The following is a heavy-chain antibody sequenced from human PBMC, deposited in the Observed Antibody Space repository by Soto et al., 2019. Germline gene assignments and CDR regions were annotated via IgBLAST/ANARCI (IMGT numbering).Heavy chain of an antibody. V-gene: IGHV1-18*01. CDR3: ARGAYDFWSGYYVD. CDR1: GYTFTSYG. D-gene: IGHD3-3*01. J-gene: IGHJ4*02. Sequence: ASVKVSCKASGYTFTSYGISWVRQAPGQGLEWMGWISAYNGNTNYAQKLQGRVTMTTDTSTSTAYMELRSLRSDDTAVYYCARGAYDFWSGYYVDWGQGTLVTVSS. CDR2: ISAYNGNT.